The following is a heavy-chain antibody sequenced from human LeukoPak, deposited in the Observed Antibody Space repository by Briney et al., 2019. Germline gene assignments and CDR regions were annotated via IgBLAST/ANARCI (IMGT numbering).Heavy chain of an antibody. CDR2: IYYSGST. V-gene: IGHV4-39*01. D-gene: IGHD3-22*01. J-gene: IGHJ3*01. CDR3: AKAGVRYFDSSGLYAFDF. Sequence: SETLFLTCAVSGGSISSTSYYWAWIRQPPGKGLEWIGTIYYSGSTYHNPSLKSRVPMSVDTSTNQFSLKLSSVDAADTAVYYCAKAGVRYFDSSGLYAFDFWGQGTTVTVSS. CDR1: GGSISSTSYY.